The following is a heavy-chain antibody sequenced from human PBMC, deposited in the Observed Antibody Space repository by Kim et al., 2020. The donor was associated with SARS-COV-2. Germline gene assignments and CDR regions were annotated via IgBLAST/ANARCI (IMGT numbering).Heavy chain of an antibody. CDR1: GGTFSSYA. Sequence: SVKVSCKASGGTFSSYAISWVRQAPGQGLEWMGGIIPIFGTANYAQKFQGRVTITADESTSTAYMELSSLRSEDTAVYYCASQYYDILTGYQGHAFDIWGQGTMVTVSS. CDR3: ASQYYDILTGYQGHAFDI. J-gene: IGHJ3*02. D-gene: IGHD3-9*01. CDR2: IIPIFGTA. V-gene: IGHV1-69*13.